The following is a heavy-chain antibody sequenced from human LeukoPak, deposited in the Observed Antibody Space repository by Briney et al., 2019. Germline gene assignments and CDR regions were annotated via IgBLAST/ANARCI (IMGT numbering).Heavy chain of an antibody. D-gene: IGHD3-22*01. J-gene: IGHJ3*02. CDR1: GFTFNTYG. CDR2: IWYDGSDK. Sequence: PGRSLRLSCAASGFTFNTYGMNWVRQAPGKGLEWVAIIWYDGSDKYYAESVKGRLTISRDNSKNTLYLQMNSLRAEDTAVYYCARDLEDSSPFGAFDMWGQGTMVTVSS. CDR3: ARDLEDSSPFGAFDM. V-gene: IGHV3-33*01.